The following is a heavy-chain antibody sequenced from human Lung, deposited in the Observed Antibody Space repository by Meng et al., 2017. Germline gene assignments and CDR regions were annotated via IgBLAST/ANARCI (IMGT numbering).Heavy chain of an antibody. CDR3: ARGSVGEYCSGGGSCYHFDH. V-gene: IGHV1-8*01. CDR1: GNTFTSD. D-gene: IGHD2-15*01. CDR2: MNPKSGNT. J-gene: IGHJ4*02. Sequence: VTPGDEGKKPWGSVKDYLKAAGNTFTSDINWVRQATGQELEWMGWMNPKSGNTGYAQKYQGRVTMTRDTSISTAYMELSSLRSEDTAVYYCARGSVGEYCSGGGSCYHFDHWGQGTLVTVSS.